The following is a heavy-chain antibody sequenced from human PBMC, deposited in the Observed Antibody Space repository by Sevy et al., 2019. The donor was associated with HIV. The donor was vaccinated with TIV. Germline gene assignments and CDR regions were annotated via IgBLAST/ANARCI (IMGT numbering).Heavy chain of an antibody. J-gene: IGHJ6*02. CDR1: GFTFSTYW. Sequence: GGSLRLSCAASGFTFSTYWMSWFRQAPGKGLEWVANINEDGTEKCYVDSVKGRFIMSRDNPKNSLYLQMNSLRAEDAAVYYCARDNATVSRRGLRYYYYGTDVWGQGTTVTVS. CDR3: ARDNATVSRRGLRYYYYGTDV. V-gene: IGHV3-7*01. CDR2: INEDGTEK. D-gene: IGHD2-2*01.